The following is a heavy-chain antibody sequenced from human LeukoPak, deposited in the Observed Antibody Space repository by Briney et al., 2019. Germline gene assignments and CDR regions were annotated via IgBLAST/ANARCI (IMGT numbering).Heavy chain of an antibody. J-gene: IGHJ6*02. D-gene: IGHD3-3*01. Sequence: GGSLRLSCAASGFTFSSYAMSWVRQAPGKGLEWVSAISGSGGSTYYADSVKGRFTISRDNSKNTLYLQMNSLRAEDTAVYYCAREDDFWSGYYTDYYYGMDVWGQGSTVTVSS. CDR2: ISGSGGST. CDR3: AREDDFWSGYYTDYYYGMDV. CDR1: GFTFSSYA. V-gene: IGHV3-23*01.